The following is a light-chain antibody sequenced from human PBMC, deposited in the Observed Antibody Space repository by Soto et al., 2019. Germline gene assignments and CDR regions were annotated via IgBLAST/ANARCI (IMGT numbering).Light chain of an antibody. CDR1: QGISSY. V-gene: IGKV1-9*01. Sequence: DIQLTQSPSFLSASVGDRVTITCRASQGISSYLAWYQQKPGKAPKLLIYAASTLQRGVPSRFSGSGSGTEFTLTISRLQPEEFATYYCQQLNSYPFTFGPGTKVNIK. J-gene: IGKJ3*01. CDR3: QQLNSYPFT. CDR2: AAS.